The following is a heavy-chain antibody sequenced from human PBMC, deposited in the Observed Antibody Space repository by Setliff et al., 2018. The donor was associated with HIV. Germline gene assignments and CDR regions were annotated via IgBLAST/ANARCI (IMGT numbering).Heavy chain of an antibody. CDR2: IYYSGST. D-gene: IGHD2-15*01. CDR3: ARSVPRYCSGGSCYPPLFDY. CDR1: GGSISSSSYY. Sequence: LSLTCTVSGGSISSSSYYWGWIRQPPGKGLEWIGSIYYSGSTYYNPSLKSRVTISVDTSKNQFSLTLSSVTAADTAVYYCARSVPRYCSGGSCYPPLFDYWCQGTLVTVSS. V-gene: IGHV4-39*01. J-gene: IGHJ4*02.